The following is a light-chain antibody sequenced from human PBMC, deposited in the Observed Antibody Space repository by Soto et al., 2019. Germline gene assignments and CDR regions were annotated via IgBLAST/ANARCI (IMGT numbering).Light chain of an antibody. CDR1: QDISNY. CDR2: DAS. CDR3: QKYDNLLLN. Sequence: DMQMTHSPSSRSASVGDRVTITCQASQDISNYLNWYQQKPGKAPKLLIYDASNLETGVPSRFSGSGSGTAFTFTISSLQPEDIATYYCQKYDNLLLNFGGGTKVDIK. J-gene: IGKJ4*01. V-gene: IGKV1-33*01.